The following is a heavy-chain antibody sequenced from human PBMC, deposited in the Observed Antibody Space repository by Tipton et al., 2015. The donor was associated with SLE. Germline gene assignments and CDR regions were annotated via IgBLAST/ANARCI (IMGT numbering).Heavy chain of an antibody. V-gene: IGHV3-64D*06. Sequence: SLRLSCAASGFTFSGSAMHWVRQAPGKGLEYVSAISSNGGSTYYADSVKGRFTISRDNSKNTLYLQMSSLRAEDTAVYYCVKDIGDFWSGYYSYGMGVWGQGTAVTVSS. J-gene: IGHJ6*02. D-gene: IGHD3-3*01. CDR3: VKDIGDFWSGYYSYGMGV. CDR1: GFTFSGSA. CDR2: ISSNGGST.